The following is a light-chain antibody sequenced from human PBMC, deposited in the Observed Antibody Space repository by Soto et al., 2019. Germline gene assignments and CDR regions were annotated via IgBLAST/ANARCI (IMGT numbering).Light chain of an antibody. V-gene: IGLV2-14*03. CDR2: DVA. CDR1: SSDVGGSNF. CDR3: VSYTSRTTYV. Sequence: QSVLTQPASVSGSPGQSITISCTGTSSDVGGSNFVSWYQQHPGKPPKLIIYDVANRPSGVSNRFSGSKSGSTASLIISRLQNEEEADYYCVSYTSRTTYVFGTGTKVTV. J-gene: IGLJ1*01.